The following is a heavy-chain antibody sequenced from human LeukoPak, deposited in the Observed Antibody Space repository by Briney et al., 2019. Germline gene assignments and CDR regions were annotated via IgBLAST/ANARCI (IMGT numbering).Heavy chain of an antibody. V-gene: IGHV1-18*01. CDR2: ISGYNGNT. D-gene: IGHD3-22*01. CDR3: AGDRTYSYDSSGQDAFGI. Sequence: ASVKVSCKASGYSFTSYGITWVRQAPGQGLEWMGWISGYNGNTNYAQKVKGRVTMTTETSTRTAYMELRSLRSDDTAVYYCAGDRTYSYDSSGQDAFGIWGQGTIVTVSS. J-gene: IGHJ3*02. CDR1: GYSFTSYG.